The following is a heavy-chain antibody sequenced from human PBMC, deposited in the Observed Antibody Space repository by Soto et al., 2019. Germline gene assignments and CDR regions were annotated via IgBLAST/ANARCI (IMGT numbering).Heavy chain of an antibody. CDR2: IFSNDEK. CDR3: ARIRRMGITMVRGVLYFDL. D-gene: IGHD3-10*01. J-gene: IGHJ2*01. V-gene: IGHV2-26*01. Sequence: QVTLKESGPVLVKPTETLTLTCTVSGFSLSNARMGVSWIRQPPGKALEWLAHIFSNDEKSYSTSLKSRLTISKDTSKSQVALTMTNMDPVDTATYYCARIRRMGITMVRGVLYFDLWGRGTLVTVSS. CDR1: GFSLSNARMG.